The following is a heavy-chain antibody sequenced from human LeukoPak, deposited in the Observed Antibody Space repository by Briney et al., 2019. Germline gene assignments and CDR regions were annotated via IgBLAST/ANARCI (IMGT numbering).Heavy chain of an antibody. Sequence: GGSLRLSCAASGFTFSRYWMSWVRQAPGKGLEWVANIKQDGSEKYYVDSVKGPFTISRDNAKNSLYLQMNSLRAEDTAVYYCARGHLWFGELSGMDVWGKGTTVTVSS. CDR1: GFTFSRYW. D-gene: IGHD3-10*01. V-gene: IGHV3-7*01. J-gene: IGHJ6*04. CDR3: ARGHLWFGELSGMDV. CDR2: IKQDGSEK.